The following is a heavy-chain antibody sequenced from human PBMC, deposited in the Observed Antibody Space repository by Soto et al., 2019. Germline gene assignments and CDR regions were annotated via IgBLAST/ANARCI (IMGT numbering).Heavy chain of an antibody. CDR1: GFTFSSYA. D-gene: IGHD6-6*01. V-gene: IGHV3-23*01. Sequence: PGGSLRLSCAASGFTFSSYAMSWVRQAPGKGLECISVISGSGGSTYYADSVKGRFTISRDNSKNTLYLQMNSLRAEDSATYYCAKDLVVYSGSSPHFFDYWGQGSLVTVSS. J-gene: IGHJ4*02. CDR2: ISGSGGST. CDR3: AKDLVVYSGSSPHFFDY.